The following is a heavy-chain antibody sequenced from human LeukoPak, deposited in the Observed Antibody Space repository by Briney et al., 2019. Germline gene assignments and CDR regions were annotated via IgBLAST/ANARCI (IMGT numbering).Heavy chain of an antibody. D-gene: IGHD2-2*01. Sequence: SGGSLRLSCAASGCTFDDYAMHWVRQAPGKGLEWVSGISWNSGSIGYADSVKGRFTISRDNAKNSLYLQMNSLRAEDTALYYCAREWVVPAANYYYGMDVWGQGTTVTVSS. J-gene: IGHJ6*02. CDR2: ISWNSGSI. V-gene: IGHV3-9*01. CDR3: AREWVVPAANYYYGMDV. CDR1: GCTFDDYA.